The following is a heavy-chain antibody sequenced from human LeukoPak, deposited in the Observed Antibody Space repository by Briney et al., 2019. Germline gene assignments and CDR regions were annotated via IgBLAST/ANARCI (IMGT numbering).Heavy chain of an antibody. CDR1: GGSISSYY. CDR3: AGEGLTRGTDWFDP. J-gene: IGHJ5*02. V-gene: IGHV4-59*08. Sequence: SETLSLTCTVSGGSISSYYWSWIRLPPGKGLEWIGYIYYTGATYYNPSLKSRVTISLDTSKNQFSLKLSSVTAADTAVYYCAGEGLTRGTDWFDPWGQGTLVTVSS. CDR2: IYYTGAT. D-gene: IGHD1-14*01.